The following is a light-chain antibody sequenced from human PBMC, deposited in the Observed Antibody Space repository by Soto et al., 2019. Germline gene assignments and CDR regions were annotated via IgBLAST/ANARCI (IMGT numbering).Light chain of an antibody. J-gene: IGKJ3*01. V-gene: IGKV3-11*01. CDR1: QRVTSY. CDR3: KQLFNLAGA. Sequence: EIVLTQSPATRSLSPGERATLSCRPSQRVTSYLAWYQQKPGQAPRLLIYDASNRATGVPARFRGSGSGTGFALTISGLEPADVAGYGCKQLFNLAGAFGPGTIVDVK. CDR2: DAS.